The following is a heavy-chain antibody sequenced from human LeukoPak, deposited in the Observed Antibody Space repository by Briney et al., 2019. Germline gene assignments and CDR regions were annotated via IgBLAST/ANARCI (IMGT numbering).Heavy chain of an antibody. J-gene: IGHJ3*02. D-gene: IGHD3-10*01. CDR3: ARDGEHYYGSGSYYNGNDAFDI. CDR1: GDSIRNNF. Sequence: SETLSLTCSVAGDSIRNNFWSWIRQPAGKELEWIGRVYNGGSTNYNPSLKSRVTMSVNTSKNQFSLSLSSVTAADTAVYYCARDGEHYYGSGSYYNGNDAFDIWGQGTMVTVSS. CDR2: VYNGGST. V-gene: IGHV4-4*07.